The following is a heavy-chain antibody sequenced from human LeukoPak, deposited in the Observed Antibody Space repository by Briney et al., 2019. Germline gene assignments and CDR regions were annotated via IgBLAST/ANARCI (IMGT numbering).Heavy chain of an antibody. J-gene: IGHJ6*02. Sequence: PSETLSLTCPVSGGSITSSSYYWGWIRQPPGMGLEWIGSIYYTGSTYYNPSLRSRVAISVDTSKNQFSLKLSSVTAADTAVYYCARRVGPYGMDVWGQGTTVTVSS. CDR3: ARRVGPYGMDV. V-gene: IGHV4-39*01. CDR2: IYYTGST. CDR1: GGSITSSSYY.